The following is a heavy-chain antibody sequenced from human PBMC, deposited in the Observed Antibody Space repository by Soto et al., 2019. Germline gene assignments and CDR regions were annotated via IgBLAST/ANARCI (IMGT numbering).Heavy chain of an antibody. CDR1: GFMFSNHG. Sequence: GGSLRLSCAASGFMFSNHGMHWVRQAPGKGLEWVVVIWSDGNNRYYADSVKGRFTISRDNSKNTVYLQMNSLRAEDTAVYYCTPGPNDYSNYEFYYYGMDVWGQGTTVTVSS. J-gene: IGHJ6*02. V-gene: IGHV3-33*01. CDR2: IWSDGNNR. D-gene: IGHD4-4*01. CDR3: TPGPNDYSNYEFYYYGMDV.